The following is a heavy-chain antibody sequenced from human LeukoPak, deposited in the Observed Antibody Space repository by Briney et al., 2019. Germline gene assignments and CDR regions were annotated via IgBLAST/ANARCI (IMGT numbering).Heavy chain of an antibody. J-gene: IGHJ5*02. CDR1: GFTVTSNY. D-gene: IGHD6-13*01. Sequence: GGSLRLSCVASGFTVTSNYVTWVRQAPGKGLEWVSVLYTGGSPYYADSVKGRFTISRDNSKNTLYLQMNSLRAEDTAVYYCAKDQGSSWYLNWFDPWAREPWSPSPQ. CDR3: AKDQGSSWYLNWFDP. CDR2: LYTGGSP. V-gene: IGHV3-53*01.